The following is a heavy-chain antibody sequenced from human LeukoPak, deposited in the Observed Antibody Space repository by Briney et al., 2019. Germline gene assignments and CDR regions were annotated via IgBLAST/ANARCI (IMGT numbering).Heavy chain of an antibody. Sequence: PSETLSLTCTVSGGSISSGSYYWSWIRQPAGKGLEWIGRIYTSGSTNYNPSLQSRVTMSVDMSKNQLSLKLSSVTAADTAVYFCARAVTGTSPLGYWGQGAPVTVSS. V-gene: IGHV4-61*02. J-gene: IGHJ4*02. D-gene: IGHD6-19*01. CDR1: GGSISSGSYY. CDR3: ARAVTGTSPLGY. CDR2: IYTSGST.